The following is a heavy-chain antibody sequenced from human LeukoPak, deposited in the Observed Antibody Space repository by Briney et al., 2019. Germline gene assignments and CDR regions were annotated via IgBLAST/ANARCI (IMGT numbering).Heavy chain of an antibody. D-gene: IGHD4-17*01. Sequence: SETLSLTCTVSGGSIRSSYYYWGWIRQPPGKGLEWIGSIYDSGSTYYNPSLKSRVTISVDTSKNQFSLKLNSVTAADTAVYYCATTESDGDYYFDYWGQGTLVTVSS. CDR2: IYDSGST. CDR3: ATTESDGDYYFDY. J-gene: IGHJ4*02. CDR1: GGSIRSSYYY. V-gene: IGHV4-39*01.